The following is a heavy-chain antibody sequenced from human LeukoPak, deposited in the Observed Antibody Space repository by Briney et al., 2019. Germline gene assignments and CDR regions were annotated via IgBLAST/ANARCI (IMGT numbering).Heavy chain of an antibody. Sequence: SVKVSCKASGGTFSSYAISWVRQAPGQGLEWMGGIIPIFGTANYAQTFQGRVTITADESTSTAYMELSSLRSEDTAVYYCARNHCSSTSCYFWYFDYWGQGTLVTVSS. V-gene: IGHV1-69*01. J-gene: IGHJ4*02. CDR2: IIPIFGTA. CDR1: GGTFSSYA. CDR3: ARNHCSSTSCYFWYFDY. D-gene: IGHD2-2*01.